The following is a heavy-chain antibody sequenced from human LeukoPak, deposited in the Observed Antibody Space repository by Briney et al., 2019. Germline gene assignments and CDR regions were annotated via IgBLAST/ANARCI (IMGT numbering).Heavy chain of an antibody. Sequence: KPSETLSLTCTVSGGSISSYYWSWIRQPPGKGLEWIGYIYYSGSTNYNPSLKSRVTISVDTSKNQFSLKLSSVTAADTAVYYCASIKMVREYNWFDPWGQGTLVTVSS. V-gene: IGHV4-59*08. D-gene: IGHD3-10*01. CDR3: ASIKMVREYNWFDP. CDR2: IYYSGST. CDR1: GGSISSYY. J-gene: IGHJ5*02.